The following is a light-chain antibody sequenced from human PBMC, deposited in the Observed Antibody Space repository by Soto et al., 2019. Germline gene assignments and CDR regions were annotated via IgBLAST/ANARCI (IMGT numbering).Light chain of an antibody. CDR3: SSFAGTNSFV. Sequence: QSALTQPPSASGSPGQSVTISCTGTSSDIGGYNFVSWYQQHPGKAPKLMIDEVNKRPSGVPDRFSGSKSGNTASLTVSGLQAEDEADYYCSSFAGTNSFVFGTGTKLTVL. CDR1: SSDIGGYNF. J-gene: IGLJ1*01. CDR2: EVN. V-gene: IGLV2-8*01.